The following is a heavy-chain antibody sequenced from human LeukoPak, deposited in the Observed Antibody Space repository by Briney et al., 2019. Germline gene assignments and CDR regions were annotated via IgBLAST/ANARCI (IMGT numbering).Heavy chain of an antibody. J-gene: IGHJ3*02. CDR3: ARNGRYCSSRCPGDAFDM. CDR1: SFNSYY. V-gene: IGHV4-34*01. Sequence: PSETLSLTCAGSFNSYYWSWIRQPPGKGLEWIGEISPGGTANYNPSLKSRVTISVDTSKNQFSLRLSSVTSADTAMYYCARNGRYCSSRCPGDAFDMWGQGTMVTVSS. D-gene: IGHD2-2*01. CDR2: ISPGGTA.